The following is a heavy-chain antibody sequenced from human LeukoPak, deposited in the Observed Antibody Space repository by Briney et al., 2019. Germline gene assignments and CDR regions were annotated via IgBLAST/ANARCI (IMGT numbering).Heavy chain of an antibody. CDR2: N. CDR1: GFTFGGSA. J-gene: IGHJ4*02. D-gene: IGHD2-21*02. V-gene: IGHV3-23*05. Sequence: PGGSLRLSCAASGFTFGGSAMHWVRQAPGKGLEWVSANADCVQGRFTISRDNSKNTLYLQMNSLRAEDTAVYYCAKVSREHIVVVTAIFYFDYWGQGTLVTVSS. CDR3: AKVSREHIVVVTAIFYFDY.